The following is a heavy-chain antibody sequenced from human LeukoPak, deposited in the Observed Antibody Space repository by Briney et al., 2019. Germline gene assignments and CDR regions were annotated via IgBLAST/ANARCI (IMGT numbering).Heavy chain of an antibody. J-gene: IGHJ4*02. V-gene: IGHV4-39*07. Sequence: SETLCLTCTVSGVSISSSNSYWGWIRQPPGKGLAWIGIKYYSGSTYNNPSRKSRVTISVDKSKNQFSLKLSSVTAADTAMYYCARGTLFSGWSYYFDYWGQGSQVTVSS. CDR2: KYYSGST. D-gene: IGHD6-19*01. CDR3: ARGTLFSGWSYYFDY. CDR1: GVSISSSNSY.